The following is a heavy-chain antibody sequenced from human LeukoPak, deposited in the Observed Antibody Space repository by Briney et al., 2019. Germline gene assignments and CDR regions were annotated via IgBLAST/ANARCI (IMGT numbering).Heavy chain of an antibody. D-gene: IGHD5-18*01. Sequence: ASVKVSCKASGYTFTGYYMHWVRQAPGQGLEWMRWINPNSGGTNYAQKFQGRVTMTRDTSISTAYMELSRLRSDDTAVYYCARAWDTAMAPPPDYWGQGTLVTVSS. V-gene: IGHV1-2*02. CDR2: INPNSGGT. CDR3: ARAWDTAMAPPPDY. CDR1: GYTFTGYY. J-gene: IGHJ4*02.